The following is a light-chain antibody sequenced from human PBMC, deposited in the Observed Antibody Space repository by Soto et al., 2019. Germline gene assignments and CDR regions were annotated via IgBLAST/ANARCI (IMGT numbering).Light chain of an antibody. V-gene: IGLV2-23*01. CDR3: SSYAGSSTHVV. CDR2: EGS. Sequence: QSVLTQPASVSGSPGQSITISCTGISSDVGSYNLVSWYQQHPGKAPKVMIYEGSKRPSGVSNRFSGARPGNTASLTISRLQAEDGAHYYCSSYAGSSTHVVFGRGTKLTVL. CDR1: SSDVGSYNL. J-gene: IGLJ2*01.